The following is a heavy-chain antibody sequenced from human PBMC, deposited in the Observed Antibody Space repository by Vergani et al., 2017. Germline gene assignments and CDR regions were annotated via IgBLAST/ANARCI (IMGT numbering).Heavy chain of an antibody. D-gene: IGHD3-22*01. CDR3: ALTRRRGYYDNRGSPYYYGMDV. CDR1: GGTFSSYA. V-gene: IGHV1-69*12. CDR2: IIPIFGTA. Sequence: QVQLVQSGAEVKKPGSSVKVSCKASGGTFSSYAISWVRQAPGQGLEWMGGIIPIFGTANYAQKFQGRVTITADESTSTAYMELSSLRSEDTAVYYCALTRRRGYYDNRGSPYYYGMDVWSQGTTVTVSS. J-gene: IGHJ6*02.